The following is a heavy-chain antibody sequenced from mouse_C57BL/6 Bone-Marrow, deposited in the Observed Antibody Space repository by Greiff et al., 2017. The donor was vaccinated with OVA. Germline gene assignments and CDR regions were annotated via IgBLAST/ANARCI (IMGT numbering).Heavy chain of an antibody. D-gene: IGHD1-1*01. Sequence: EVKLQESGPGLVKPSQSLSLTCSVTGYSITSGYYWNWIRQFPGNKLEWMGYISYDGSNNYNPSLKNRISITRDTSKNQFFLKLNSVTTEDTATYYCARDDNTGFAYWGQGTLVTVSA. CDR1: GYSITSGYY. CDR3: ARDDNTGFAY. CDR2: ISYDGSN. J-gene: IGHJ3*01. V-gene: IGHV3-6*01.